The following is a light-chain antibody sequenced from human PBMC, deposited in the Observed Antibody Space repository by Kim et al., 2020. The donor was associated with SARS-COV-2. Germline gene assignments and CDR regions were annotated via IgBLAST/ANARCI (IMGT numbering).Light chain of an antibody. V-gene: IGKV1-39*01. CDR2: AAS. J-gene: IGKJ1*01. Sequence: DIQMTQSPSSLSASVGDRVTITCRASQSISSYLNWYQQKPGKAPKLLIYAASRLQSGVPSRFSGSGSGTDLTLTISSLQPVEFATYNCQQSYSTPWTFGEGTEVDIK. CDR3: QQSYSTPWT. CDR1: QSISSY.